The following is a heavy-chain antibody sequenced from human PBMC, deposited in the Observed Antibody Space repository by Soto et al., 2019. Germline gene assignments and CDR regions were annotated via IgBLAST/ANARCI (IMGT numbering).Heavy chain of an antibody. CDR1: GGSISSYY. CDR2: IYSSGST. CDR3: ARGYRYFDY. J-gene: IGHJ4*02. D-gene: IGHD2-2*02. V-gene: IGHV4-59*01. Sequence: QVQLQESGPGLVKPSETLSLTCTVSGGSISSYYWSWIRQPPGKGLEWIGYIYSSGSTNYNPSLKSRVTISVDTSKNQFSLKLSSVTAADTAVYYCARGYRYFDYWGQGTLVTVSS.